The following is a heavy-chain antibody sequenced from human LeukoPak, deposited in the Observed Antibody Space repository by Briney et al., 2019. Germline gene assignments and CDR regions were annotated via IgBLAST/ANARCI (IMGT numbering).Heavy chain of an antibody. J-gene: IGHJ4*02. V-gene: IGHV3-33*01. CDR3: VRGVGVSRFNYLDS. CDR2: IWDDASNK. CDR1: GFTFSSFG. D-gene: IGHD6-13*01. Sequence: GGSLRLSCAASGFTFSSFGTGWVREAPGKGLEWVAVIWDDASNKYYADSVKGRLPISRDNSKNTLYLQMTSLRDDDTAVYYCVRGVGVSRFNYLDSWGQGTLVIVSS.